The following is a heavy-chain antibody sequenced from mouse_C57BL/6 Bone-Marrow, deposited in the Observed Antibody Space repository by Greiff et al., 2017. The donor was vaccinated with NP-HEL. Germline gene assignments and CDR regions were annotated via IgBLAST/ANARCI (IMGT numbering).Heavy chain of an antibody. CDR2: IWGGGST. CDR1: GFSLTSYG. V-gene: IGHV2-9*01. D-gene: IGHD1-1*02. CDR3: AEHDYGYAMDY. Sequence: VKLMESGPGLVAPSPCLSITCTASGFSLTSYGVDWVRQPPGKGLEWLGVIWGGGSTNYNSALMSRLSISKDNSTSQDILKMNSLQTDDTAMYYGAEHDYGYAMDYWGKGTSVTVSS. J-gene: IGHJ4*01.